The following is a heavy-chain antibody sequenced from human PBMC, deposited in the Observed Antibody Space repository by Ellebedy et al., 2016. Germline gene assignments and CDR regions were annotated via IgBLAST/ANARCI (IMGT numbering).Heavy chain of an antibody. J-gene: IGHJ3*01. CDR3: VTRHNGAFDL. CDR1: GFSVSSND. V-gene: IGHV3-53*01. CDR2: LHGGGTS. D-gene: IGHD1-14*01. Sequence: GESLKISXAASGFSVSSNDMSWVRQAPGKGLELVSLLHGGGTSYYADSVKGRFTISRDNSKKTLYLQMSGLGAEDTAVYYCVTRHNGAFDLWGQGTMVTVSS.